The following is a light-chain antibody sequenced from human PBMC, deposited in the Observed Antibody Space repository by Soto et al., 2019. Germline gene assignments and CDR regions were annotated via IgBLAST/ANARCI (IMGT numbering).Light chain of an antibody. J-gene: IGLJ1*01. CDR1: DIGDKN. Sequence: SYELTQPPSVSVAPGQTARITCGGNDIGDKNVHWYQQRPGQAPVLVVYDDSDRPSGIPERLSGSNSGNTATLTITRVEAGDEADYYCQVWDNSSDQYVLGTGTKVTV. CDR3: QVWDNSSDQYV. V-gene: IGLV3-21*02. CDR2: DDS.